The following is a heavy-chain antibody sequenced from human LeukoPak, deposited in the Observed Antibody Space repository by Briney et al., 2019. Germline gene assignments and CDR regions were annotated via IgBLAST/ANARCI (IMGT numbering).Heavy chain of an antibody. J-gene: IGHJ4*02. D-gene: IGHD6-19*01. V-gene: IGHV3-33*01. CDR3: ARDPEQWLVHYFDY. CDR2: IWSDGGTK. CDR1: GFSISSYA. Sequence: GGSLRLSCAASGFSISSYAIHWVRQAPGKGLEWVAVIWSDGGTKYYADSVKGRFTISRDNSKNTLYLQMNSLRGEDTAVYYCARDPEQWLVHYFDYWGQGTLVTVSS.